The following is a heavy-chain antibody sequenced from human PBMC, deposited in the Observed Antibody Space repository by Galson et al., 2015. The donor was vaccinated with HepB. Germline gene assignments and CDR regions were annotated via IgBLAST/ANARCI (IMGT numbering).Heavy chain of an antibody. CDR2: INPNSGGT. D-gene: IGHD3-10*01. CDR3: ARVGYYGSGSYYTFDY. J-gene: IGHJ4*02. CDR1: GYTFTGYY. V-gene: IGHV1-2*02. Sequence: SVKVSCKASGYTFTGYYMHWMRQAPGRGLEWMGWINPNSGGTNYAQKFQGRVTMTRDTSISTAYMELSRLRSDDTAVYYCARVGYYGSGSYYTFDYWGQGTLVTVSS.